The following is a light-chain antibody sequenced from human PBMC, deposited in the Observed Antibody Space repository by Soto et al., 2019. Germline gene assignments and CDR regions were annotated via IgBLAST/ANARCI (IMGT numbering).Light chain of an antibody. Sequence: QSALTQPASVSGSPGQSITISCTGTSSDFGGYNSVSWYRQDPGKAPKLMIYDVTNRPSGVSNRFSGSKSGNTASLTISGLQAEDEGDYHCSSSTSSITYVLGTGTKVTVL. CDR2: DVT. J-gene: IGLJ1*01. V-gene: IGLV2-14*01. CDR3: SSSTSSITYV. CDR1: SSDFGGYNS.